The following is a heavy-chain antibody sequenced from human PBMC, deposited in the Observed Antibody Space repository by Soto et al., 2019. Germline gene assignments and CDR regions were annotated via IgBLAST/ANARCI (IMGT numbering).Heavy chain of an antibody. D-gene: IGHD6-19*01. Sequence: ASVKVSCKASGYTFTSYYMHWVRQAPGQGLEWMGIINPSGGSTSCAQKFQGRVTMTRDTSTSTVYMELSGLRSEDTAVYYCASIVAVAGEGPLWYYGMDVWGQGTTVTVSS. J-gene: IGHJ6*02. CDR1: GYTFTSYY. V-gene: IGHV1-46*01. CDR2: INPSGGST. CDR3: ASIVAVAGEGPLWYYGMDV.